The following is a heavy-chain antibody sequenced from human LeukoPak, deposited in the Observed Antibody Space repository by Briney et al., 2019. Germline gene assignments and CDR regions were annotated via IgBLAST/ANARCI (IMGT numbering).Heavy chain of an antibody. Sequence: PSETLSLTCTVSGGSLSSTSYYWGWIRQPPGKGLEWIGRIYYSGTSNYNPSLKSRVAISVDTSNSQFSQKLSSVTAADTAVYYCARHFASRVGANYGMDVWGQGTTVTVFS. CDR1: GGSLSSTSYY. CDR2: IYYSGTS. V-gene: IGHV4-39*01. CDR3: ARHFASRVGANYGMDV. J-gene: IGHJ6*02. D-gene: IGHD2-15*01.